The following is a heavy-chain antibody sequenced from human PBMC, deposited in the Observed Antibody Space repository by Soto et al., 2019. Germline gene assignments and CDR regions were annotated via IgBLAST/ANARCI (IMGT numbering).Heavy chain of an antibody. CDR1: GGSISSYY. V-gene: IGHV4-4*07. CDR2: IYTSGST. D-gene: IGHD6-6*01. J-gene: IGHJ6*02. CDR3: ARVGRIAARRGWYYGMDV. Sequence: KTSETLSLTCTVSGGSISSYYWSWIRQPAGKGLEWIGRIYTSGSTNYNPSLKSRVTMSVDTSKNQFSLKLSSVTAADTAVYYRARVGRIAARRGWYYGMDVWGQGTTVTVSS.